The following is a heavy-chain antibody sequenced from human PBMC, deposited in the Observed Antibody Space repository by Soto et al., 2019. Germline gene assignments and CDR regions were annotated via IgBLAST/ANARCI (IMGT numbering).Heavy chain of an antibody. D-gene: IGHD3-10*01. Sequence: VKVACKAYGNTFTSYDIKWVRQATGHGLEWMGWINPNSGNIGYAQKFQGRVTMTRDTAIRTAYMEVSRLRSDDTAVYYFARGRASGSYYLLDYWGQGTLVTVSS. V-gene: IGHV1-8*01. CDR3: ARGRASGSYYLLDY. CDR1: GNTFTSYD. CDR2: INPNSGNI. J-gene: IGHJ4*02.